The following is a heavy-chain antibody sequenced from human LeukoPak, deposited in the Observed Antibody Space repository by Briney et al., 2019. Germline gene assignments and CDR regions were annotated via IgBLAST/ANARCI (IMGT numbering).Heavy chain of an antibody. V-gene: IGHV3-30*02. CDR2: IWYDGSNK. CDR1: GFTFRSYG. D-gene: IGHD6-19*01. Sequence: PGGSLRLSCAGSGFTFRSYGMHWVRQAPGKGLEWEAVIWYDGSNKYYADSVKGRFTISRDNSKNTLYLQMNSLRAEDTAVYYCAKDAPGYSSGWFWVDYWGQGTLVTVSS. J-gene: IGHJ4*02. CDR3: AKDAPGYSSGWFWVDY.